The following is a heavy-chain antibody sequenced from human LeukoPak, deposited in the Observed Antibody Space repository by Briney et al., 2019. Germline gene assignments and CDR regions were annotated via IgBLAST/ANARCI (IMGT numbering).Heavy chain of an antibody. CDR3: ARADLSGSYYLYYYMDV. D-gene: IGHD1-26*01. J-gene: IGHJ6*03. CDR2: IYYSGST. CDR1: GGSISSYY. Sequence: SETLSLTCTVSGGSISSYYWSWIRQPPGKGLEWIGYIYYSGSTNYNPSLKSRVTISVDTSKNQFSLNLSSVTAADTAVYYCARADLSGSYYLYYYMDVWGKGTTVTVSS. V-gene: IGHV4-59*01.